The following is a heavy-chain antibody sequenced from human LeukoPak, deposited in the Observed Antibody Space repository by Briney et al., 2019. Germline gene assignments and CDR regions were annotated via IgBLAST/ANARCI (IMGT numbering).Heavy chain of an antibody. V-gene: IGHV5-51*01. CDR2: VYPGDSDT. J-gene: IGHJ4*02. D-gene: IGHD3-16*01. CDR3: AIPRLVPPI. CDR1: GYSFTNYW. Sequence: GESLKISCKTAGYSFTNYWIGWLRQMPGKGLEWMGIVYPGDSDTRYSPSFQGQVTISADKSITTAYLQWSSLKASDTAIYYCAIPRLVPPIWGQGTLVTVSS.